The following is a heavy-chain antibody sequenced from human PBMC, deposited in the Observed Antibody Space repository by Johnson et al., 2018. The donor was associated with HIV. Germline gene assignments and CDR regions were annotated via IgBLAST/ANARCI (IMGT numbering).Heavy chain of an antibody. Sequence: QMQLVESGGGVVQPGMFVTLSCAASGFTFSGYYMSWIRQAPGKGLECLSYISSSGYSIYYTDSVKGRFTISRDNAKNSLFLQMNSLRAEDTAVYYCARDSTPWGGDYVGYAFDLWGQGTMVTVSS. CDR3: ARDSTPWGGDYVGYAFDL. V-gene: IGHV3-11*04. CDR1: GFTFSGYY. D-gene: IGHD4-17*01. CDR2: ISSSGYSI. J-gene: IGHJ3*01.